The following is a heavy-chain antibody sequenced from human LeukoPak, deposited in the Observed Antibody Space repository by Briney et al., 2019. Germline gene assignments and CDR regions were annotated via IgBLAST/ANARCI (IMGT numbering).Heavy chain of an antibody. D-gene: IGHD2/OR15-2a*01. J-gene: IGHJ4*02. CDR2: INPDSGGT. V-gene: IGHV1-2*02. CDR1: GYTFTDYY. Sequence: ASVKVSCKASGYTFTDYYMHWVRQAPGQGLEWMGWINPDSGGTNYAQNFQGRVTMTRDTSISTAYMDLSRLRYDDTAVYYCARGFSYLDNWGQGTLATVSS. CDR3: ARGFSYLDN.